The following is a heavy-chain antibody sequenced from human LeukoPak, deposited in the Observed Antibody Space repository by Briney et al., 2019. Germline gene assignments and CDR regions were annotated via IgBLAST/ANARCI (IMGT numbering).Heavy chain of an antibody. CDR1: GGSFSGYY. V-gene: IGHV4-34*01. D-gene: IGHD6-13*01. Sequence: SETLSLTCAVYGGSFSGYYWSWIRQPPGKGLEWSGEINNSGSTNYNPSLQSRVTISVDTSKNQFPLKVSSVTAADPAVYYCARGRPQHLHYPYYGMDVWGQGTTVTVPS. J-gene: IGHJ6*02. CDR2: INNSGST. CDR3: ARGRPQHLHYPYYGMDV.